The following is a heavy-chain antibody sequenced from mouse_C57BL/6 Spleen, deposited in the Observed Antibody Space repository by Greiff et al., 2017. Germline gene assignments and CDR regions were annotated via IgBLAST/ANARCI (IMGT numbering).Heavy chain of an antibody. CDR2: IDPETGGT. CDR1: GYTFTDYE. J-gene: IGHJ2*01. CDR3: TRGLLRNY. D-gene: IGHD1-1*01. Sequence: QVQLQQSGAELVRPGASVTLSCTASGYTFTDYEMHWVKQTPVHGLEWIGAIDPETGGTAYNQKFKGQAILTADKSSSTAYMELRSLTSEDSAVYYCTRGLLRNYWGQGTTLTVSS. V-gene: IGHV1-15*01.